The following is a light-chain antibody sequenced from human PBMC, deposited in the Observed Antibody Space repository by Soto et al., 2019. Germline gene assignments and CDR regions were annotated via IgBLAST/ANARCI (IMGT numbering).Light chain of an antibody. CDR3: HQYGSSPWT. J-gene: IGKJ1*01. CDR2: AAS. CDR1: QSISSY. Sequence: DIQMTQSPSSLSASVGDRVTITCRASQSISSYLNWYQQKPGKAPKLLIYAASSLQSGVPSRFSGRGSGTDFTLTISRLEPEDFAVYYCHQYGSSPWTFGQGTKVDIK. V-gene: IGKV1-39*01.